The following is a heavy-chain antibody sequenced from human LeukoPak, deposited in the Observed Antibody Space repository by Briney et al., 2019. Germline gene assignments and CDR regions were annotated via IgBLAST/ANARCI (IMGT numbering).Heavy chain of an antibody. Sequence: SETLSLTCAVYGGSFSGYYWSWIRQPPGKGLEWIGEINHSGSTNYNPSLKSRVTISVDTSKNQFSLKLSSVTAAVTAVYYCASAIRYFDWLPSYWGQGTLVTVSS. CDR2: INHSGST. D-gene: IGHD3-9*01. V-gene: IGHV4-34*01. CDR1: GGSFSGYY. CDR3: ASAIRYFDWLPSY. J-gene: IGHJ4*02.